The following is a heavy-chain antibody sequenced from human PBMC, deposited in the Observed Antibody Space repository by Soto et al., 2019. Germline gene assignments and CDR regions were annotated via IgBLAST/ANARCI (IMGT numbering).Heavy chain of an antibody. Sequence: QVQLQESGPGLVKPSETLSLTCTVSGGSISSYYWSWIRQPAGKGLEWIGRIYTSGSTNYNPSLKSRVTMSVDTSKNQFSLKLSSVTAADTAVYYCVRDEWATRAPHVWFDPWGQGTLVTVSS. D-gene: IGHD1-26*01. V-gene: IGHV4-4*07. J-gene: IGHJ5*02. CDR3: VRDEWATRAPHVWFDP. CDR2: IYTSGST. CDR1: GGSISSYY.